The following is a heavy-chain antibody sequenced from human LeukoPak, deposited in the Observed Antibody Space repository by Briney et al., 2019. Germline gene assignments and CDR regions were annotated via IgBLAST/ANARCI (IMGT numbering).Heavy chain of an antibody. CDR2: ISSSSSYI. CDR1: GFTLSSYR. D-gene: IGHD6-13*01. CDR3: ARSSSSWGDYYMDV. V-gene: IGHV3-21*01. J-gene: IGHJ6*03. Sequence: GGSLTLSCAASGFTLSSYRMNWARQARGKGLEWVSYISSSSSYIYYADSVKGRFTISRDNAKNSLYLQMNCLRAEDTAVYYCARSSSSWGDYYMDVWGKGTTVTVSS.